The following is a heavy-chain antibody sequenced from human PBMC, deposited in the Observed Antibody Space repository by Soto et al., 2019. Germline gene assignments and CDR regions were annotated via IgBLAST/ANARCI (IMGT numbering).Heavy chain of an antibody. CDR2: IFPGDSDT. D-gene: IGHD1-20*01. CDR3: AAGYKTGLDAFDI. J-gene: IGHJ3*02. Sequence: GESLKISCKGSGYNFANYWIGWVRQMPGKGLEWMGMIFPGDSDTKKSPSLQGQITMSVDKSNNSAYLQWRSLRASDTAMYYCAAGYKTGLDAFDIWGQGTMVTVSS. CDR1: GYNFANYW. V-gene: IGHV5-51*01.